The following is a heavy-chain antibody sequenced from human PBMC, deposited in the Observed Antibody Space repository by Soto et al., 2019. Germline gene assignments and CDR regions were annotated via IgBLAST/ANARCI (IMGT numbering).Heavy chain of an antibody. V-gene: IGHV4-4*07. D-gene: IGHD6-19*01. CDR1: GGSISSYY. J-gene: IGHJ5*02. CDR3: ARDRSIAVADHNWFDP. Sequence: SETLSLTCTVSGGSISSYYWSWIRQPAGKGLEWIGRIYASGTTYYNPSLKSRVTMSVDTSKNQFSLKLSSVTAADTAVYYCARDRSIAVADHNWFDPWGQGTLVTVSS. CDR2: IYASGTT.